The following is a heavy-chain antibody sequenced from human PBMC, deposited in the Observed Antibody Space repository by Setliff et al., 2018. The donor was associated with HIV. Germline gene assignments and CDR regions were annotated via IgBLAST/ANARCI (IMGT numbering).Heavy chain of an antibody. Sequence: PGGSLRLSCETSGFTFGDFCMNWVRQAPGKGLEWISSISSSSSYIYYADSVKGRFTISRDNAKNSLYLQMNSLRAEDTAVYYCARSRAAGFDYWGQGTLVTVSS. V-gene: IGHV3-21*01. CDR2: ISSSSSYI. CDR1: GFTFGDFC. D-gene: IGHD6-13*01. J-gene: IGHJ4*02. CDR3: ARSRAAGFDY.